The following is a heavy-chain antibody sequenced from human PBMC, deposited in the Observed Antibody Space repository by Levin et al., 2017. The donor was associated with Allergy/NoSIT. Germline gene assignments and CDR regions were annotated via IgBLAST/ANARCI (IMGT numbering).Heavy chain of an antibody. Sequence: PSETLSLTCAVYGGSFSGYYWSWIRQPPGKGLEWIGEINHSGSTNYNPSLKSRVTISVDTSKNQFSLKLSSVTAADTAVYYCARRTPIRKIDYWGQGTLVTVSS. D-gene: IGHD5-24*01. J-gene: IGHJ4*02. CDR3: ARRTPIRKIDY. CDR2: INHSGST. CDR1: GGSFSGYY. V-gene: IGHV4-34*01.